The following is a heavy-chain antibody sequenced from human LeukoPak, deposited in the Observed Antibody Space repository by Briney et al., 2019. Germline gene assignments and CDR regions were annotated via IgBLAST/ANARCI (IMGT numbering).Heavy chain of an antibody. CDR1: GYTFTSYY. V-gene: IGHV1-46*01. D-gene: IGHD1-26*01. CDR2: INPSGGST. J-gene: IGHJ5*02. Sequence: GASVKVSCKASGYTFTSYYMHWVRQAPGQGLEWMGIINPSGGSTNYAQKFQGRVTITADESTSTAYMELSSLRSEDTAVYYCAILEGIVGATTAWFDPWGQGTLVTVSS. CDR3: AILEGIVGATTAWFDP.